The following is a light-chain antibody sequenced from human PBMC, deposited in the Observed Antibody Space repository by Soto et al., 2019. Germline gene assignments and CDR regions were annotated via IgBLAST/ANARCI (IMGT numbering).Light chain of an antibody. V-gene: IGLV1-51*01. Sequence: QSVMTQPPSVSAAPGQKVTISCSGSSSNIGVNSVSWYQQLPGTAPKLLIYDDDNRPSGIPDRFSGSKSGTSATLGITGFQTGDEADYYCGSWESSLSAYVFATGTKLTVL. CDR1: SSNIGVNS. CDR2: DDD. J-gene: IGLJ1*01. CDR3: GSWESSLSAYV.